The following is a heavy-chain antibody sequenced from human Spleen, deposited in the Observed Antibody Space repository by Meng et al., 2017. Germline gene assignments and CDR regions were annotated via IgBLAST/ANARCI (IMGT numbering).Heavy chain of an antibody. CDR2: INPNNGGT. CDR1: GYTFTEYL. J-gene: IGHJ5*02. CDR3: ARDLGNTAAGQDKWLDP. Sequence: ASVKVSFNASGYTFTEYLIHWIREAPGQGLEWMAWINPNNGGTEYAQKFQGRVTMTRDTSINTTYMDVSRLRSDDTAMYYCARDLGNTAAGQDKWLDPWGQGTLVTVSS. D-gene: IGHD6-25*01. V-gene: IGHV1-2*02.